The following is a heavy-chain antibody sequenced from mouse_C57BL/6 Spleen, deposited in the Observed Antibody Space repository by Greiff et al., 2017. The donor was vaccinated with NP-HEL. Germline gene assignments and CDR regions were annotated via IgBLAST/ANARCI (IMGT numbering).Heavy chain of an antibody. CDR3: AYYCGVWFAY. D-gene: IGHD1-1*01. J-gene: IGHJ3*01. Sequence: EVQLQQSGAELVKPGASVKLSCTASGFTITDYYMHWVKQRTEQGLEWIGRIDPEDGETKYVPKFQGKATITADTSSNTAYLQLLSLTSEDASVYYCAYYCGVWFAYWGQGTLVTVSA. CDR2: IDPEDGET. CDR1: GFTITDYY. V-gene: IGHV14-2*01.